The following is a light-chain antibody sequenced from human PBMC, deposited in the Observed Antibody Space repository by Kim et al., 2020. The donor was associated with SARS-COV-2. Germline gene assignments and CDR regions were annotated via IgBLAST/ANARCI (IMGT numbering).Light chain of an antibody. J-gene: IGLJ3*02. CDR1: NIGSKS. Sequence: SYELTQPPSASVAPGKTARITCGGNNIGSKSVHWYQQKPGQAPVLVIYYDSDRPSGIPERFSGSNSGNTATLTISRVEAGDEADYYCQVWDSSSDLWVFGGGTQLTVL. V-gene: IGLV3-21*04. CDR3: QVWDSSSDLWV. CDR2: YDS.